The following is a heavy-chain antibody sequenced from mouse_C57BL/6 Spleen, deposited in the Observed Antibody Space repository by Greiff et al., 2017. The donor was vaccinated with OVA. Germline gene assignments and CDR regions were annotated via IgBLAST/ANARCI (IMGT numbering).Heavy chain of an antibody. Sequence: EVKLVESGGGLVKPGGSLKLSCAASGFTFSSYAMSWVRQTPEKRLEWVATISDGGSYTYYPDNVKGRFTISRDNAKNNLYLQMSHLKSEDTAMYYCARDEGTGTGYFDYWGQGTTLTVSS. CDR2: ISDGGSYT. J-gene: IGHJ2*01. CDR3: ARDEGTGTGYFDY. CDR1: GFTFSSYA. D-gene: IGHD4-1*01. V-gene: IGHV5-4*01.